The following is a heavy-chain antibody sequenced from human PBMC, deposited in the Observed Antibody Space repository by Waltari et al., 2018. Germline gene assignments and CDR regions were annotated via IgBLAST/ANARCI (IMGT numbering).Heavy chain of an antibody. J-gene: IGHJ6*03. CDR3: ARLSRLTTVTTDYYYYYMDV. D-gene: IGHD4-4*01. CDR1: GGTFSSYA. CDR2: IIPIFGTA. V-gene: IGHV1-69*01. Sequence: QVQLVQSGAEVKKPGSSVKVSCKASGGTFSSYAISWVRQAPGQGLGWMGGIIPIFGTANYAQNFQGRVTITADESTSTAYMELSSLRSEDTAVYYCARLSRLTTVTTDYYYYYMDVWGKGTTVTVSS.